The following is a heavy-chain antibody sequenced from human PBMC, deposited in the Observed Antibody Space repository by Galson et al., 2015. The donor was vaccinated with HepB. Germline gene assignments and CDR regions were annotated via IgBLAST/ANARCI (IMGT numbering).Heavy chain of an antibody. CDR2: ISDGGNNT. J-gene: IGHJ4*02. V-gene: IGHV3-23*01. CDR3: AKGWGYDILTGYYAPLDY. Sequence: SLRLSCAASRFTFSTYAMNWVRQAPGKGLEWVSGISDGGNNTYYADFVKGRFSISRDNYRNILYLQMNSLRAEDTAVCYCAKGWGYDILTGYYAPLDYWGQGTLVTVSS. CDR1: RFTFSTYA. D-gene: IGHD3-9*01.